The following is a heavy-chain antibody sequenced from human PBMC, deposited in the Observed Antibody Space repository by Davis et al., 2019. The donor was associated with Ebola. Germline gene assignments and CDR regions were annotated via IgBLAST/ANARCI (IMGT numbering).Heavy chain of an antibody. CDR3: ASHDYEKTLGH. D-gene: IGHD4-17*01. CDR2: IDPSDSYT. J-gene: IGHJ4*02. V-gene: IGHV5-10-1*01. CDR1: GYSFTSYW. Sequence: KVFCKGSGYSFTSYWISWVRQMPGKGLEWMGRIDPSDSYTNYSPSFQGHVTISADKSISTAYLQWSSLKASDTAMYYCASHDYEKTLGHWGQGTLVTVSS.